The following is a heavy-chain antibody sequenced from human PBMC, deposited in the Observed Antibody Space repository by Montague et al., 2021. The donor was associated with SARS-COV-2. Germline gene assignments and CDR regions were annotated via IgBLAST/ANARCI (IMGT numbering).Heavy chain of an antibody. Sequence: SETLSLTCSVSGGSISNYYWSWFRQPPGKGLDWIGHIYYTGSTTYKPSLKSRVSMSVDTSKNQFSLKLSFVTAADTAVYYCATTPTDRSGWSFDYWGQGTLVTVSS. CDR1: GGSISNYY. J-gene: IGHJ4*02. V-gene: IGHV4-59*08. CDR3: ATTPTDRSGWSFDY. CDR2: IYYTGST. D-gene: IGHD6-19*01.